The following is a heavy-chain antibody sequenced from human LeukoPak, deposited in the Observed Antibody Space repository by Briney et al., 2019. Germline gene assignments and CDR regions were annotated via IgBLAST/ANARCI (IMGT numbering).Heavy chain of an antibody. V-gene: IGHV1-2*02. D-gene: IGHD4-17*01. CDR3: AREPVYGDYGVDY. CDR2: INPNSGGT. J-gene: IGHJ4*02. CDR1: GYTFTGYY. Sequence: ASVKVSGKASGYTFTGYYMHWVRQSPGQGLEWMGWINPNSGGTNYAQKFQGRVTMTRDTSISTAYMELSRLRSDDTAVYYCAREPVYGDYGVDYWGQGTLVTVSS.